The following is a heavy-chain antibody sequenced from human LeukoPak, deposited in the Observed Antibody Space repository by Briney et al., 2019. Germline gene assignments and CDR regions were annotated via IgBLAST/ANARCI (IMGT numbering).Heavy chain of an antibody. D-gene: IGHD2-8*01. J-gene: IGHJ6*03. CDR3: AKDRCSNGVGCYYYYMDV. CDR2: MQYEGSNQ. V-gene: IGHV3-30*02. CDR1: PFTFSSYG. Sequence: GGSLRLSCAASPFTFSSYGMHWVRQAPGKGLEWVAYMQYEGSNQQDADSVKGRFSISRDSSKNILYLQMNSLRAEDTAVYYCAKDRCSNGVGCYYYYMDVWGKGTTVTISS.